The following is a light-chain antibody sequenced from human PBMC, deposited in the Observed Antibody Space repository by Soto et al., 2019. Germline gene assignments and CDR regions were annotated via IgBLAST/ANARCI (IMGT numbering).Light chain of an antibody. J-gene: IGKJ5*01. CDR3: QQYGGFPIT. V-gene: IGKV3-20*01. CDR1: QSVSSSY. Sequence: DIVMTQSPDSLAVSPGERATLSCRASQSVSSSYLAWYQQKPGQAPRLLIYGTSSRATGIPDRFSGSGSGTDFTLTISRLEPGDFAVYFCQQYGGFPITFGQGTRLEIK. CDR2: GTS.